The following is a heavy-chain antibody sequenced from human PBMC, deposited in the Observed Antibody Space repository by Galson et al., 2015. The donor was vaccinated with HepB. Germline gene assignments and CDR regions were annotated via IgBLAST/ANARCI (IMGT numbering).Heavy chain of an antibody. Sequence: SLRLSCAGSGFIFRHHAMAWIRQAPGKGLEWVSGINGRGSTRSYSDSVKGRFSISRDSSKDTVFLQMDNLRAEDTAVYCCGKEGSWFGGDWFHPWGQGALVTVS. D-gene: IGHD3-16*01. J-gene: IGHJ5*02. CDR3: GKEGSWFGGDWFHP. CDR2: INGRGSTR. V-gene: IGHV3-23*01. CDR1: GFIFRHHA.